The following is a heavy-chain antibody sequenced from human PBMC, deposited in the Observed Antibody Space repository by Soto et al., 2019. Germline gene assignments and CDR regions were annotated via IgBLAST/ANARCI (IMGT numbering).Heavy chain of an antibody. V-gene: IGHV1-8*01. J-gene: IGHJ4*02. CDR2: INPNIGNT. CDR3: ARDDYGDNEAH. Sequence: ASVKVSCKASGYTFTSYDINWVRQATGQGLEWMGRINPNIGNTNYAQKFQGRVTITTDKSTSTAYMELSSLRSEDTAVYYCARDDYGDNEAHWGQGTLVTVSS. CDR1: GYTFTSYD. D-gene: IGHD4-17*01.